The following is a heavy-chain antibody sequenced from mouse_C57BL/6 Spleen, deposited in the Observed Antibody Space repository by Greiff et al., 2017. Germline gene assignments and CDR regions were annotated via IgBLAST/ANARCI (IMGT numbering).Heavy chain of an antibody. CDR2: IYPSDSET. CDR1: GYTFTSYW. J-gene: IGHJ3*01. D-gene: IGHD2-10*02. Sequence: QVQLQQPGAELVRPGSSVKLSCKASGYTFTSYWMDWVKQRPGQGLEWIGNIYPSDSETHYNQKFKDKATLTVDKSSSTAYMQLSSLTSEDSAVYCCARSGEYGRFAYWGQGTLVTVSA. V-gene: IGHV1-61*01. CDR3: ARSGEYGRFAY.